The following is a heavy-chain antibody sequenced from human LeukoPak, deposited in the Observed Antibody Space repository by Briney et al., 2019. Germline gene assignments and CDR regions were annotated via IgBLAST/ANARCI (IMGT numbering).Heavy chain of an antibody. Sequence: GGSLRLSCSASGFTFSTYAMHWVRQAPGKGLEWAALISYDGSNKYYADSVKGRFTISRDNAKNSLYLQMNSLRAEDTAVYYCARDKRDTAMVPFDYWGQGTLVTVSS. CDR3: ARDKRDTAMVPFDY. J-gene: IGHJ4*02. CDR1: GFTFSTYA. CDR2: ISYDGSNK. V-gene: IGHV3-30*04. D-gene: IGHD5-18*01.